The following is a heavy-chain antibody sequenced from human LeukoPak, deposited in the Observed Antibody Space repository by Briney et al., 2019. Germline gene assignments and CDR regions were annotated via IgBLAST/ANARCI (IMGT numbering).Heavy chain of an antibody. CDR1: GFTFSSFD. D-gene: IGHD1-1*01. J-gene: IGHJ6*03. Sequence: GGSPKLSCAASGFTFSSFDMHWVRQPTGQGLEWVSTIGTASDTYYPGSVEGRFTLSRDNAKNSLYLQMNSLTAGDTAVYYCARGPPRGKYYYMDVWGKGTTVTVSS. CDR3: ARGPPRGKYYYMDV. V-gene: IGHV3-13*01. CDR2: IGTASDT.